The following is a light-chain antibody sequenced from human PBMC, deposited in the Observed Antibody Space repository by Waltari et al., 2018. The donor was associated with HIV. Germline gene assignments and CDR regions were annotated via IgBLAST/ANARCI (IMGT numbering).Light chain of an antibody. CDR2: KAS. CDR3: QQYNRYPYT. CDR1: QSVSYV. V-gene: IGKV1-5*03. Sequence: DIQITQSPSPLSASLRDRVTITCRAMQSVSYVLAWYQKKPGKAPKLLISKASSLKSGVPSRFSGSGSGTEFTLNISSLQPDDFATYYCQQYNRYPYTFGQGTKLEIK. J-gene: IGKJ2*01.